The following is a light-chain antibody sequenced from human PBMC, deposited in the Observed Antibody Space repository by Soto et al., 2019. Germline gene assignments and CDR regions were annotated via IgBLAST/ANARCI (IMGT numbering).Light chain of an antibody. CDR2: GAS. J-gene: IGKJ1*01. Sequence: EIVMTQSPATLSVSPGERATLSCRASQTVSSNLAWYQQKPGQAPRLLIYGASNRATGIPARFSGSGSGTEFTLTISSLQSEDFAVYYCQQYNNWPPVTFGQGTKVDIK. CDR1: QTVSSN. V-gene: IGKV3-15*01. CDR3: QQYNNWPPVT.